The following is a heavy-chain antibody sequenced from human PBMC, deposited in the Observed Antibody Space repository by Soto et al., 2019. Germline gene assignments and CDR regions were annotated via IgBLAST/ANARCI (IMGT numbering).Heavy chain of an antibody. J-gene: IGHJ6*02. Sequence: QVQLVQSGAEVKKPGSSVKVSCKASGGTFGSYAISWVRQAPGQGLEWMGGIIPIPGTANSAQKFQGRGTIAADESTSTAYMELSSLRSEDTAVYYCARSQGSSTSLEIYYYYYYGMDVWGQGTTVTVSS. D-gene: IGHD2-2*01. V-gene: IGHV1-69*01. CDR1: GGTFGSYA. CDR2: IIPIPGTA. CDR3: ARSQGSSTSLEIYYYYYYGMDV.